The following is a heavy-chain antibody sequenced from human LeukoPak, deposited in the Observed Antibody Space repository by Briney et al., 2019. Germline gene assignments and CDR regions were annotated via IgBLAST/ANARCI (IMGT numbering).Heavy chain of an antibody. J-gene: IGHJ6*02. Sequence: SVKVSCKASGGTFSSYAISWVRQARGQRLEWIGWIVVGSGNTNYAQKFQERVTITRDMSTSTAYMELSSLRSEDTAVYYCAAEEKGRGSGSFYDYYYGMDVWGQGTTVTVSS. V-gene: IGHV1-58*02. CDR3: AAEEKGRGSGSFYDYYYGMDV. CDR1: GGTFSSYA. CDR2: IVVGSGNT. D-gene: IGHD3-10*01.